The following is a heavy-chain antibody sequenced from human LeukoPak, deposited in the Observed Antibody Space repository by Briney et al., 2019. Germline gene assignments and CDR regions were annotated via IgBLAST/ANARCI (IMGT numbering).Heavy chain of an antibody. Sequence: GGSLRLSCAASGFTSSSYAMSWVRQAPGKGLEWVSAISGSGGSTYYADSVKGRFTISRDNSKKTLYLQMNSLRADDTAVYHCVKGPLIEVAGTTWDYWGQGTLVTVSS. CDR2: ISGSGGST. V-gene: IGHV3-23*01. CDR3: VKGPLIEVAGTTWDY. CDR1: GFTSSSYA. J-gene: IGHJ4*02. D-gene: IGHD6-19*01.